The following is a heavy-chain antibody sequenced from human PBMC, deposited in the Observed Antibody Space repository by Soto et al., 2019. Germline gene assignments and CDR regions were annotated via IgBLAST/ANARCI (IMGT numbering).Heavy chain of an antibody. CDR1: GFAISRGYY. CDR2: IYPSVSS. V-gene: IGHV4-38-2*02. D-gene: IGHD1-1*01. Sequence: SETLSLTCSVSGFAISRGYYWSWVRQPPGKGLEWIGSIYPSVSSYHNPSLATRLRLSIDTSKNQFTLNLTSVTAADTALYFCEREQVGTTFFDNCAQGIQLTVSS. J-gene: IGHJ4*02. CDR3: EREQVGTTFFDN.